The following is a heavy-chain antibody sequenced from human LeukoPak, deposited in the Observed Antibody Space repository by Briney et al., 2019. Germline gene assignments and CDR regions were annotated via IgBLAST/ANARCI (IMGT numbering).Heavy chain of an antibody. CDR2: ISYDGSNK. V-gene: IGHV3-30*18. Sequence: GGSLRLSCAASGFTFSSYGMHWVLQAPGKGLEWVAVISYDGSNKYYADSVKGRFTISRDNSKNTLYLQMNSLRAEDTAVYYCAKDGGGYSSSTAVFDYWGQGTLVTVSS. J-gene: IGHJ4*02. CDR1: GFTFSSYG. CDR3: AKDGGGYSSSTAVFDY. D-gene: IGHD6-13*01.